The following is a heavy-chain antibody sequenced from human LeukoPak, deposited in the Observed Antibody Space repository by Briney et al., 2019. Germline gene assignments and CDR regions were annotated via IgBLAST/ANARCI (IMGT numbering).Heavy chain of an antibody. CDR1: GYTFTSYG. Sequence: GASVKVSCKASGYTFTSYGISWVRQAPGQGLEWMGWISAYNGNTNYAQKLQGRVTMTTDTSTSTAYMELRSLRSDDTAVYYCARDGAGATMVRGAHPWFDPWGQGTPVTVSS. CDR3: ARDGAGATMVRGAHPWFDP. J-gene: IGHJ5*02. V-gene: IGHV1-18*01. CDR2: ISAYNGNT. D-gene: IGHD3-10*01.